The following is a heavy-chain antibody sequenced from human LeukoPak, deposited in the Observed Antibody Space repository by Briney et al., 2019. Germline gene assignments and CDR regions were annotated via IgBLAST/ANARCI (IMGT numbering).Heavy chain of an antibody. CDR1: GFTFSSYS. D-gene: IGHD3-16*01. J-gene: IGHJ3*02. CDR2: ISSSSSYI. CDR3: AKDGGNDAFDI. Sequence: GGSLRLSCAASGFTFSSYSMNWVRQAPGKGLEWVSSISSSSSYIYYADSVKGRFTISRDNAKNSLYLQMNSLRAEDTAVYYCAKDGGNDAFDIWGQGTMDTVSS. V-gene: IGHV3-21*01.